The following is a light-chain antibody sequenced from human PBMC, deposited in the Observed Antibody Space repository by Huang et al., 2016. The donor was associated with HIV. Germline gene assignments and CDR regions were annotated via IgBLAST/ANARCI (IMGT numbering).Light chain of an antibody. J-gene: IGKJ5*01. CDR2: DAS. CDR1: QSVSSY. CDR3: QQRSNWRT. Sequence: EIVLTQSPATLSLSPGERATLSCRASQSVSSYLAWYQLKPGQAPRLLIYDASNRATGIPARFSGSGSGTDFTLTISSLEPEDFAVYYCQQRSNWRTFGQGTRLEIK. V-gene: IGKV3-11*01.